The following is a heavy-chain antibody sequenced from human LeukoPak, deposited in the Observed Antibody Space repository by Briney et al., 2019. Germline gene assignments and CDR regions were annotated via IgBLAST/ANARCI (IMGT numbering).Heavy chain of an antibody. CDR2: INTNTGNP. CDR1: GYTFTSYA. D-gene: IGHD1-26*01. Sequence: ASVKASCKASGYTFTSYAMNWVRQAPGQGLEWMGWINTNTGNPTYAQGFTGRFVFSLDTSVSTACLQISSLKAEDTAVYYCAREEEEDVAKWELVNWFDPWGQGTLVTVSS. J-gene: IGHJ5*02. V-gene: IGHV7-4-1*02. CDR3: AREEEEDVAKWELVNWFDP.